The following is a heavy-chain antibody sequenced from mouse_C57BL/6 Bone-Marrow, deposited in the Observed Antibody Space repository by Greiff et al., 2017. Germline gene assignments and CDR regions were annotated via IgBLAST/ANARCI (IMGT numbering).Heavy chain of an antibody. D-gene: IGHD2-4*01. CDR1: GYSITSGYY. CDR3: ARDGDYNWYFDV. J-gene: IGHJ1*03. V-gene: IGHV3-6*01. CDR2: ISYDGSN. Sequence: VQLKESGPGLVKPSQSLSLTCSVTGYSITSGYYWNWIRQFPGNKLEWMGYISYDGSNNYNPSLQNRISITRDTSKNQFFLKLNSETTEDTATYYGARDGDYNWYFDVWGTGTTVTVSS.